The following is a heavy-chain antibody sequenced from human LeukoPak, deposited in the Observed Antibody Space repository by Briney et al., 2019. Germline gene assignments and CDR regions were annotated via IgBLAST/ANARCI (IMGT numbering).Heavy chain of an antibody. V-gene: IGHV4-34*01. J-gene: IGHJ4*02. CDR3: ARGRSRTSIAAAGTPRYFDY. CDR1: GGSFSGYY. D-gene: IGHD6-13*01. Sequence: PSETLSLTCAVYGGSFSGYYWSWICQPPGKGLEWIGEINHSGSTNYNPSLKSRVTISVDTSKNQFSLKLSSVTAADTAVYYCARGRSRTSIAAAGTPRYFDYWGQGTLVTVSS. CDR2: INHSGST.